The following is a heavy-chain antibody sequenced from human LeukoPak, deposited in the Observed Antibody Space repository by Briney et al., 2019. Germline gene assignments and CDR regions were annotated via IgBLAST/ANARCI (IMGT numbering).Heavy chain of an antibody. CDR3: ARKNPTALRNNWFDP. CDR2: INPGGSHI. J-gene: IGHJ5*02. D-gene: IGHD5-18*01. V-gene: IGHV5-51*01. CDR1: GYSFTNYW. Sequence: GESLKISCQGSGYSFTNYWIAWVRQMPGKGLEWMGAINPGGSHIRYSPSFQGQVTTSTDKSISTAYLQWSSLKASDTAIYYCARKNPTALRNNWFDPWGQGTLVTVSS.